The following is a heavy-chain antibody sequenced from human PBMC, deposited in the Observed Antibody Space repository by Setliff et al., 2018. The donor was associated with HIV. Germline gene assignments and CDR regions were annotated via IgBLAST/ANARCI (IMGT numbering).Heavy chain of an antibody. CDR2: INTRGGST. D-gene: IGHD5-12*01. V-gene: IGHV1-46*01. J-gene: IGHJ5*01. CDR3: ASDAVSGYDWKWFDS. Sequence: ASVKVSCKTSGTNLLPYYMHWVRRAPGQGLEWMGVINTRGGSTSYAQKFQGRVTMTSDTSTYTVYMELSGLTSDDTAFYYCASDAVSGYDWKWFDSWGQGTLVTVSS. CDR1: GTNLLPYY.